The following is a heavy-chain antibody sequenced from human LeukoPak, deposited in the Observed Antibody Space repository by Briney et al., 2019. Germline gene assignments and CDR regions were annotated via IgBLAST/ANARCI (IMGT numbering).Heavy chain of an antibody. J-gene: IGHJ4*02. D-gene: IGHD6-6*01. CDR2: ISYDGSNK. CDR1: GFTFSSYG. Sequence: PGRSLRLSCAASGFTFSSYGMHWVRQAPGKGLEWVAVISYDGSNKYYADSVKGRFTISRDNSKNTLYLQMNSLRAEDTAVYYCAKYSEQLVEMYYFDYWGQGTLVTVSS. V-gene: IGHV3-30*18. CDR3: AKYSEQLVEMYYFDY.